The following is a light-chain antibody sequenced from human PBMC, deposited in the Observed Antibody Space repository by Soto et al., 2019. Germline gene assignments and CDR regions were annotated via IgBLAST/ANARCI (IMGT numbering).Light chain of an antibody. V-gene: IGKV3-20*01. CDR2: GAS. CDR3: QQYGSSPLT. Sequence: EIVLTQSPGTLCLSPGERATLSCRASESVSDNYLALYQQRSGQAPRLVIYGASSRASADTDRFSGSESGADFTLTIRILDPEDFAVYYCQQYGSSPLTFPGGPKVEI. J-gene: IGKJ4*01. CDR1: ESVSDNY.